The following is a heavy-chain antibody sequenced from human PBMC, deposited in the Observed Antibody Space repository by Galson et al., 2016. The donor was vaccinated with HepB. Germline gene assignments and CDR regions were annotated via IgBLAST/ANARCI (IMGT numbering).Heavy chain of an antibody. CDR1: GGSISSGGYY. J-gene: IGHJ6*02. Sequence: TLSLTCTVSGGSISSGGYYWNWIRQHPGKGLEWIGYFYSSGSTIYNPSLKSRLIISVDVSKNQFSLELSSVAAADTAVYYCARDLGRLVDYYGMDVWGQGTTVTVSS. CDR3: ARDLGRLVDYYGMDV. V-gene: IGHV4-31*03. D-gene: IGHD1-1*01. CDR2: FYSSGST.